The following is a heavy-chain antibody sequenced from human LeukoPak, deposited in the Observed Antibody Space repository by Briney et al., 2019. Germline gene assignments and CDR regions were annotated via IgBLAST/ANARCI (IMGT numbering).Heavy chain of an antibody. CDR1: GGTFNSKS. V-gene: IGHV1-69*05. D-gene: IGHD1-26*01. CDR3: ARGPDPSGSYHFDY. J-gene: IGHJ4*02. Sequence: GGSEAVSPMGSGGTFNSKSIGWGGRGLGQRKERVGGIIHIFGTANYAQKFQGTFPIPTDQSTSTAYMELSSLRSEDTAVYYCARGPDPSGSYHFDYWGQGTLVTVSS. CDR2: IIHIFGTA.